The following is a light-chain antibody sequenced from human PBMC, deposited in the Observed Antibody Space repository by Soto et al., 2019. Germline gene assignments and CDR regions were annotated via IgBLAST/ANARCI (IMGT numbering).Light chain of an antibody. Sequence: QSVLTQPPSVSGAPGQRVTISCTGSSSNIGAGYDVHWYQQLPGTAPKLLIYHNNNRPSGVPDRFSGSTSGTSASLAITALQAEDEADYFCQAYDNAVSAWVFGGGTQLTVL. CDR2: HNN. V-gene: IGLV1-40*01. J-gene: IGLJ2*01. CDR3: QAYDNAVSAWV. CDR1: SSNIGAGYD.